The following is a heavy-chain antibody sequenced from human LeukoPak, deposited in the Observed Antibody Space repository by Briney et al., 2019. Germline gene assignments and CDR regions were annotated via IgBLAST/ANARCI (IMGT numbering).Heavy chain of an antibody. CDR3: AKESRELSGRYFDY. Sequence: GGSLRLSCAASGFTFSSYGMHWVRKAPGKGLEWVAFIRYDGSNKYYADSVKGRFTISRDNSKNTLYLQMNSLRAEDTAVYYCAKESRELSGRYFDYWGQGTLVTVSS. CDR1: GFTFSSYG. J-gene: IGHJ4*02. CDR2: IRYDGSNK. D-gene: IGHD1-26*01. V-gene: IGHV3-30*02.